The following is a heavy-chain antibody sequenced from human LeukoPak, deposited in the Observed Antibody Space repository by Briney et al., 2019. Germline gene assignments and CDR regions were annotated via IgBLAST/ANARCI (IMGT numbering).Heavy chain of an antibody. J-gene: IGHJ6*03. CDR3: AKDKLYFYYYMDV. Sequence: PGGSLRLSCAASGFTVSSNYMSWVRQAPGKGLEWVSVIYSGGSTYYADSVKGRFTISRDNSKNTLYLQMNSLRVEDTAVYFCAKDKLYFYYYMDVWGKGTTVTVS. V-gene: IGHV3-53*05. CDR1: GFTVSSNY. CDR2: IYSGGST.